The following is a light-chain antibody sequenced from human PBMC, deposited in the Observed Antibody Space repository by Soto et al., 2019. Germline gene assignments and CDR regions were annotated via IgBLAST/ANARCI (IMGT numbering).Light chain of an antibody. CDR3: SSYAGSNRV. CDR1: SSDVGGYNY. V-gene: IGLV2-8*01. Sequence: QSALTQPPSASGSPGQSVTISCTGTSSDVGGYNYVSWYQQHPGKAPKLMIYEVSKRPSGVPDRFSGSKSGNTAFLTVSGLQAEDEADYYCSSYAGSNRVFGTGTKLTVL. CDR2: EVS. J-gene: IGLJ1*01.